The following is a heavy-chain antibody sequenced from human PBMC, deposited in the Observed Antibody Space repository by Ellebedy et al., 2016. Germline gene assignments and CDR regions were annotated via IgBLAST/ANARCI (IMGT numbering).Heavy chain of an antibody. J-gene: IGHJ4*02. CDR3: AKEKVWAMVVQGFDY. V-gene: IGHV3-30*18. D-gene: IGHD4-23*01. CDR1: GFTFSSYG. CDR2: ISYDGSNK. Sequence: GEPLKISXAASGFTFSSYGMHWVRQAPGKGLECVAVISYDGSNKYYADSVKGRFTISRDNSKNTLYLQMNSLREEDTAVYYCAKEKVWAMVVQGFDYWGQGTLVTVSS.